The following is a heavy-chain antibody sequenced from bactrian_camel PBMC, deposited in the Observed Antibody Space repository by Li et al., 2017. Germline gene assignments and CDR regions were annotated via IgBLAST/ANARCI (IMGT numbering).Heavy chain of an antibody. D-gene: IGHD2*01. Sequence: QLVESGGGSVQTGGSLKLSCALRGYTDEYCIGWFRQALGKEREVVARIVDGGVTWYVDSVKGRFTISSDTAENTLYLQMNSLEPEDTAIYYCAADLRWCRSG. V-gene: IGHV3S60*01. CDR1: GYTDEYC. CDR2: IVDGGVT.